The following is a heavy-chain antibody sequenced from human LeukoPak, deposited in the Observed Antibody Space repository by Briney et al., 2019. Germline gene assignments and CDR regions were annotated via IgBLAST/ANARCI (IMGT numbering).Heavy chain of an antibody. CDR3: AKDLIVVVPAAILYAFDI. CDR1: GFTFSSYG. J-gene: IGHJ3*02. V-gene: IGHV3-30*02. Sequence: GGSLRLSCAASGFTFSSYGMHWVRQAPGKGLEWVAFIRYDGSNKYYADSVKGRFTISRDNSKNTLYLQMNSLRAEDTAVYYCAKDLIVVVPAAILYAFDIWGQGTMVTVSS. CDR2: IRYDGSNK. D-gene: IGHD2-2*02.